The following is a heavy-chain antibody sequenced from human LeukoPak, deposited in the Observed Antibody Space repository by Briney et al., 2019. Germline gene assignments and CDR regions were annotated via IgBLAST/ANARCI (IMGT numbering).Heavy chain of an antibody. D-gene: IGHD2-15*01. Sequence: GGSLRLSCVASGFPFSSYWMTRVRQAPGTGLEWVANIKQDGSEKYYVDSVKGRFTISRDNAKNSLYLQMNSLRAEDTAVYYCARTSSQYVDAFDIWGQGTMVTVSS. J-gene: IGHJ3*02. V-gene: IGHV3-7*03. CDR2: IKQDGSEK. CDR1: GFPFSSYW. CDR3: ARTSSQYVDAFDI.